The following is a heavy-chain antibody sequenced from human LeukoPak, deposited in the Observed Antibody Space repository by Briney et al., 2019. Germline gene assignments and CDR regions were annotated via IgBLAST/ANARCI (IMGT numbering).Heavy chain of an antibody. CDR1: GFTFDDYA. V-gene: IGHV3-9*01. CDR2: ISWNSGSI. Sequence: PGGSLRLSCAASGFTFDDYATHWVRQAPGKGLEWVSGISWNSGSIGYADSVKGRFTISRDNAKNSLYLQMNSLRAEDTALYYCAKDRGGYYGSYMDVWGKGTTVTVSS. D-gene: IGHD3-3*01. CDR3: AKDRGGYYGSYMDV. J-gene: IGHJ6*03.